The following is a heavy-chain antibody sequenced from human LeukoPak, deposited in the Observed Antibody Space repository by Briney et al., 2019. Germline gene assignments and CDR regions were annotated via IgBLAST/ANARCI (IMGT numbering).Heavy chain of an antibody. Sequence: GGSLRLSCAASGFTVSSNYMSWVRQAPGKGLEWVSAIYSGGSTYYADSEKGRFTISRDNSKNTLYLQMNSLRAEDTAVYYCARIQQQPFSRSYWYFDLWGRGTLVTVSS. D-gene: IGHD6-13*01. J-gene: IGHJ2*01. V-gene: IGHV3-53*01. CDR1: GFTVSSNY. CDR2: IYSGGST. CDR3: ARIQQQPFSRSYWYFDL.